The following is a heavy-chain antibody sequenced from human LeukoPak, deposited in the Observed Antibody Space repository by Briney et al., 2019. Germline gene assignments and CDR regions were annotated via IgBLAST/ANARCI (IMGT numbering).Heavy chain of an antibody. CDR3: ARESVPAVAARRGLNY. Sequence: ASVKVSCKASGYTFTGYYMHWVRQAPGQGLEWMGWINPNSGGTNYAQKFQGRVTMTRDTSISTAYTELSRLRSDDTAVYYCARESVPAVAARRGLNYWGQGTLVAVSS. D-gene: IGHD6-6*01. CDR2: INPNSGGT. CDR1: GYTFTGYY. J-gene: IGHJ4*02. V-gene: IGHV1-2*02.